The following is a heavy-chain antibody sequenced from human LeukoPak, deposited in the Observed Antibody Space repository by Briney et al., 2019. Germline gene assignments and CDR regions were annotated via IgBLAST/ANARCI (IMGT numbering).Heavy chain of an antibody. CDR3: ARPRAYDARDLDN. J-gene: IGHJ4*02. CDR1: GFTFTSYW. D-gene: IGHD4/OR15-4a*01. V-gene: IGHV3-74*01. Sequence: GSLRLSCAASGFTFTSYWMHWVRQTPGKGLVLVSHINSDGSSTTYADSVKGRFTISRDYAKNTLYLQMKSLRAEDTAVYYCARPRAYDARDLDNWGQGTLVTVFS. CDR2: INSDGSST.